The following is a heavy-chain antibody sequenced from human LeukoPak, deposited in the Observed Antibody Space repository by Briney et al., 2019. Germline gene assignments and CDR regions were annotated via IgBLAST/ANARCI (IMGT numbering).Heavy chain of an antibody. D-gene: IGHD7-27*01. J-gene: IGHJ4*02. CDR2: MNPDGSGK. Sequence: GGSLRLSCAASGFSISNPWMSWVRQAPGKGLEWVANMNPDGSGKYYVDSVRGRFTVSRDNAKNTVYLQMNSLRAEDTAVYYCGRDPAWGAIDYWGQGTLVTVSS. CDR1: GFSISNPW. CDR3: GRDPAWGAIDY. V-gene: IGHV3-7*01.